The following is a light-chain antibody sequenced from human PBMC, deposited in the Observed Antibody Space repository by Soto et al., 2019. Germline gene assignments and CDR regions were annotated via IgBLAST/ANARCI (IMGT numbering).Light chain of an antibody. J-gene: IGKJ1*01. CDR1: QSLLHSNGYNY. CDR2: LGS. CDR3: MQALQQWT. Sequence: DIVMTQSPLSLPVTPGEPASISCRSSQSLLHSNGYNYLDWYLQKAGQSPQLLIYLGSNRASGVPDRFSGSGSGTDFTLKISRVEAEDVGVYYCMQALQQWTFGQGTKVEIK. V-gene: IGKV2-28*01.